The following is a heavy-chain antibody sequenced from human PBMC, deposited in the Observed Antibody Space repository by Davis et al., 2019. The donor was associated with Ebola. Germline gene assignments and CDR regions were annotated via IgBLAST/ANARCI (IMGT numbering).Heavy chain of an antibody. CDR2: IQYSGST. J-gene: IGHJ2*01. V-gene: IGHV4-61*01. Sequence: SETLSLTCTVSGGSIISSSSYWSWIRQPPGKGLEWIGNIQYSGSTNYNPSLKSRVTTSVDTSKNQFSLKVNSVTAADTAVYYCARLTTVTADHWYFDLWGRGTLVTVSS. CDR3: ARLTTVTADHWYFDL. D-gene: IGHD4-17*01. CDR1: GGSIISSSSY.